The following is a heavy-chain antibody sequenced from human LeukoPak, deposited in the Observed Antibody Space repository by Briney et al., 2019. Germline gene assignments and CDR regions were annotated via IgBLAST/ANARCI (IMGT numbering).Heavy chain of an antibody. CDR1: GFTFSSYA. V-gene: IGHV3-23*01. CDR3: AGSSHYYYYMDV. CDR2: ISGSGGST. Sequence: GGSLRLSCAASGFTFSSYAMSWVRQAPGKGLEWVSAISGSGGSTYYADSVKGQFTISRDNSKNTLYLQMNSLRAEDTAVYYCAGSSHYYYYMDVWGKGTTVTVSS. J-gene: IGHJ6*03. D-gene: IGHD6-13*01.